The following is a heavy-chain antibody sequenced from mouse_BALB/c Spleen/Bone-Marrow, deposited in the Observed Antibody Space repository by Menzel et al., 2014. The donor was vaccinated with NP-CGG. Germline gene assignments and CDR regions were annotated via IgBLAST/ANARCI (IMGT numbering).Heavy chain of an antibody. V-gene: IGHV1-54*03. D-gene: IGHD1-2*01. CDR3: ARDYYGGYYYAMDY. CDR1: GYAFTNYL. Sequence: VKLMESGAELVRPGTSVKVSCKASGYAFTNYLIEWVKQRPGQGLEWIGVINPGSGGTNYNEKFKGKATLTADKSSSTAYMQLSSLTSDDSAVYFCARDYYGGYYYAMDYWGQGTSVTVSS. CDR2: INPGSGGT. J-gene: IGHJ4*01.